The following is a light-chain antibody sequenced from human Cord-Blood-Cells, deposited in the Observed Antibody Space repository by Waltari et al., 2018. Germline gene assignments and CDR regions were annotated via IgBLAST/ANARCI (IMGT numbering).Light chain of an antibody. CDR3: SSYTSSSTWV. CDR1: RSDVGAYNY. J-gene: IGLJ3*02. CDR2: DVS. V-gene: IGLV2-14*03. Sequence: QSALPQPASVSGSPGQSIPISCPGTRSDVGAYNYASWYQQHPGKAPKLMIYDVSNRPSGVSNRFSGSKSGNTASLTISGLQAEDEADYYCSSYTSSSTWVFGGGTKLTVL.